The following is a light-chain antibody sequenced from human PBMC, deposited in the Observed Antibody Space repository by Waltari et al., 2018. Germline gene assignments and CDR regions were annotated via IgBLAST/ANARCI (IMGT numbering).Light chain of an antibody. CDR1: QSLLHGNGNNY. CDR2: ATS. V-gene: IGKV2-28*01. Sequence: DIVMTQSPLSLPVTPGESASISCRSSQSLLHGNGNNYLDWYLPKPGQSPQLLIYATSNRASGVPDRFSGSGSGTDFTLKISRVEAEDVGVYYCMQALETPRTFGPGTKVEIK. J-gene: IGKJ3*01. CDR3: MQALETPRT.